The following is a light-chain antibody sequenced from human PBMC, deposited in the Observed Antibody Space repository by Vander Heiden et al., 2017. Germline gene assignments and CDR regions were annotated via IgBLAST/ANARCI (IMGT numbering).Light chain of an antibody. CDR1: QSISSY. V-gene: IGKV1-39*01. CDR2: AAS. Sequence: DIQMTQSPSSLSASVGDRVTITCRASQSISSYLNWYQQKPGKAPKLLIYAASSLQSGVPSRFSGSGSGTDFTLTISRRQPEDFATYYCQQRDSTLFTFGHGTKVDIK. J-gene: IGKJ3*01. CDR3: QQRDSTLFT.